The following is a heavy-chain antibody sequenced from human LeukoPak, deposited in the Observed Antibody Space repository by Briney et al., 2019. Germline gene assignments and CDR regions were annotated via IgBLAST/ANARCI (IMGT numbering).Heavy chain of an antibody. Sequence: PGGSLRLSCAASGFTFSSYSMNWVRQAPGKGLEWVSSISSSSSYIYYADSVKGRFTISRDNAKNSLYLQMNSLRAEDTAVYYCARENSDDSSGYYYDGANDYWGQGTLVTVSS. CDR2: ISSSSSYI. V-gene: IGHV3-21*01. CDR1: GFTFSSYS. J-gene: IGHJ4*02. CDR3: ARENSDDSSGYYYDGANDY. D-gene: IGHD3-22*01.